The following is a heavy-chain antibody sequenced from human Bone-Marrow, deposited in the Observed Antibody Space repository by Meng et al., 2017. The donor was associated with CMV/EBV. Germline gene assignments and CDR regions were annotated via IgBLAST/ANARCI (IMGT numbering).Heavy chain of an antibody. CDR2: ISAYNGNT. J-gene: IGHJ6*02. D-gene: IGHD2-2*02. V-gene: IGHV1-18*01. CDR1: GYTFSSYG. CDR3: ARDTGDCSSTSCYTWRDYYYYGMDF. Sequence: ASVKVSCKASGYTFSSYGISWVRQAPGQGLEWMGWISAYNGNTNFAQKFQGRVTMTRDTSTSTAYMELSSLRSEDTAVYYCARDTGDCSSTSCYTWRDYYYYGMDFWGQGTTVTVYS.